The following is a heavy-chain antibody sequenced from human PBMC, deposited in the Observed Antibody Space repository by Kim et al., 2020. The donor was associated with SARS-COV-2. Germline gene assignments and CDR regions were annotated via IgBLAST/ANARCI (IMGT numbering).Heavy chain of an antibody. CDR3: ARGRITMGKNWFDP. D-gene: IGHD3-3*01. CDR2: INHSGST. CDR1: GGSFSGYY. Sequence: SETLSLTCAVYGGSFSGYYWSWIRQPPGKGLEWIGEINHSGSTNYNPSLKSRVTISVDTSKNQFSLKLSSVTAADTAVYYCARGRITMGKNWFDPWGQGTLVTVSS. J-gene: IGHJ5*02. V-gene: IGHV4-34*01.